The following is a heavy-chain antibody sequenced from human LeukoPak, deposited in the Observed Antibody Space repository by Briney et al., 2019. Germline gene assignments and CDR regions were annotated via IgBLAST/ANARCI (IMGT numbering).Heavy chain of an antibody. V-gene: IGHV1-69*05. D-gene: IGHD1-26*01. J-gene: IGHJ4*02. CDR3: ATIIVGATLGYFDY. Sequence: GASVKVSCKASGGTFSSYAISWVRQAPGQGLEWMGGIIPIFGTANYAQKFQGRVTITTDESTSTAYMELSSLRSEDTAVYYCATIIVGATLGYFDYWGQGTLVTVSS. CDR1: GGTFSSYA. CDR2: IIPIFGTA.